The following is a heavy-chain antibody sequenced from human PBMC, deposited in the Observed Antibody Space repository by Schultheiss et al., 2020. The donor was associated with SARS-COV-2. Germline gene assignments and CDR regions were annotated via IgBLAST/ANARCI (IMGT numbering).Heavy chain of an antibody. D-gene: IGHD3-16*01. CDR3: ARPAYDEGFDY. J-gene: IGHJ4*02. CDR2: IYPGDSDT. Sequence: GGSLRLSCKGSGYSFTSYWIGWVRQMPGKGLEWMGIIYPGDSDTRYSPSFQGQVTISADKSISTAYLQWSSLKASDTAMYYCARPAYDEGFDYWGQGTLVTVSS. CDR1: GYSFTSYW. V-gene: IGHV5-51*01.